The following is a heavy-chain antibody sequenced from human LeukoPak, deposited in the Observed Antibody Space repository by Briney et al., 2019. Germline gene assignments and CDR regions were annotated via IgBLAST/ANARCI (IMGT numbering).Heavy chain of an antibody. V-gene: IGHV3-7*01. J-gene: IGHJ4*02. D-gene: IGHD6-13*01. CDR3: AREGAAAGNFDY. CDR2: IKQDGSEK. Sequence: PGGSLRLSCEASGFSMSVYWMSWVRQAPGKGLEWVANIKQDGSEKYYVDSVKGRFTISRDNAKNSLYLQMNSLRAEDTAVYYCAREGAAAGNFDYWGQGTLVTVSS. CDR1: GFSMSVYW.